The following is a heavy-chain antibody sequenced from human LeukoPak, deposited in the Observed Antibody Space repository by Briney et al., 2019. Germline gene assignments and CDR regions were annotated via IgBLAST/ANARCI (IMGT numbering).Heavy chain of an antibody. V-gene: IGHV5-10-1*01. CDR1: GYSFTSYW. CDR2: IDPSDSYT. Sequence: AGESLKISCKGSGYSFTSYWISWVRQMPGKGLEWMGRIDPSDSYTNYSPSFQGHVTISADKSISTAYLQWSSLKASDTAMYYCARHTPGLWFGDNDAFDIWGQGTMVTVSS. CDR3: ARHTPGLWFGDNDAFDI. D-gene: IGHD3-10*01. J-gene: IGHJ3*02.